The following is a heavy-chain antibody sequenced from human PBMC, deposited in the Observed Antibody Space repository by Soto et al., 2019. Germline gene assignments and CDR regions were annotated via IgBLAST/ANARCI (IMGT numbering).Heavy chain of an antibody. J-gene: IGHJ4*02. Sequence: ASVKVSCKASGYTFTIYGISWVRQAPGQGLEWMGWISAYNGNTNYAQKLQGRVTMTTDTSTSTAYMELRSLRSDDTAVYYCARDIIAAADSYSKASDYWGKGTLVTVSS. D-gene: IGHD6-13*01. CDR2: ISAYNGNT. V-gene: IGHV1-18*01. CDR1: GYTFTIYG. CDR3: ARDIIAAADSYSKASDY.